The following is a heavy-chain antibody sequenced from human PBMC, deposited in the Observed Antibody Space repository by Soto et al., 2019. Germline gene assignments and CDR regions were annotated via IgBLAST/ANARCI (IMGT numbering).Heavy chain of an antibody. V-gene: IGHV1-2*04. CDR2: INPNSGGT. D-gene: IGHD6-19*01. Sequence: AASVKVSCKASGYTFTGYYMHWVRQAPGQGLEWMGWINPNSGGTNYAQKFQGWVTMTRDTSISTAYMELSRLRSDDTAVYYCAKGIAVAGTVPEYFQHWGQGTLVTVSS. J-gene: IGHJ1*01. CDR3: AKGIAVAGTVPEYFQH. CDR1: GYTFTGYY.